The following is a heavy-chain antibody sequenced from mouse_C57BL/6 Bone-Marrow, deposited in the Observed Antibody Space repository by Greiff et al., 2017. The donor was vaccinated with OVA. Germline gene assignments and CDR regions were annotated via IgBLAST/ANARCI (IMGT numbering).Heavy chain of an antibody. J-gene: IGHJ2*01. Sequence: QVQLQQPGAELVKPGASVKMSCKASGYTFTSYWINWVKQRPGQGLEWIGDIYPGSGSTNYNEKFKSKATLTVDTSSSTAYMQLSSLTSEDAAVYYGSRGSSHYFDDWGQGTTLTVSS. CDR3: SRGSSHYFDD. D-gene: IGHD1-1*01. CDR1: GYTFTSYW. V-gene: IGHV1-55*01. CDR2: IYPGSGST.